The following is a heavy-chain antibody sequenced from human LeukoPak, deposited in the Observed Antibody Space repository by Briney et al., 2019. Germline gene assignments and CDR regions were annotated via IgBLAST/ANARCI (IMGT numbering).Heavy chain of an antibody. J-gene: IGHJ6*03. V-gene: IGHV4-38-2*02. CDR3: ARTGRELLWFGESICYYYYMDV. CDR1: GYSISSGYY. D-gene: IGHD3-10*01. Sequence: SETLSLTCTVSGYSISSGYYWGWIRQPPGKGLEWIGTIYHSGNTYYNPSLASRVIILVDTSKNEFSLQLGSVTAADTAVYYCARTGRELLWFGESICYYYYMDVWGKGTTVTISS. CDR2: IYHSGNT.